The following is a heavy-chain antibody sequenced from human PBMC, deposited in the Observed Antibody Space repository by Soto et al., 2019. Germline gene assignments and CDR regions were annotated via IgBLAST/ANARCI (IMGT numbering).Heavy chain of an antibody. CDR3: ARSHTYYDFWSGYLGP. J-gene: IGHJ5*02. D-gene: IGHD3-3*01. V-gene: IGHV3-7*03. Sequence: EVQLVESGGGLVQPGGSLRLSCAASGFTFRSYWMTWVRQAPGKGLEWVANIKQDGSEKYYVDSVKGRFNISRDNAKISLYLQMNSLRAEDTAVYYCARSHTYYDFWSGYLGPWGQGTLVTVSS. CDR2: IKQDGSEK. CDR1: GFTFRSYW.